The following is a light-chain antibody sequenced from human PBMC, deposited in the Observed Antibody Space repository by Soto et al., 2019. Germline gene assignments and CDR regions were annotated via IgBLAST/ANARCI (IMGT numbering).Light chain of an antibody. CDR2: GNS. J-gene: IGLJ2*01. CDR1: SSNIGAGYD. CDR3: QSYDSSLSVVV. V-gene: IGLV1-40*01. Sequence: QSVLTQPPSVSGAPGQRVTISCTGSSSNIGAGYDVHWYQQLPGTAPKLLIYGNSNRTSGVPDRFSGSKSGTSASLAITGLKAEDEADYYCQSYDSSLSVVVFGGGTKVTVL.